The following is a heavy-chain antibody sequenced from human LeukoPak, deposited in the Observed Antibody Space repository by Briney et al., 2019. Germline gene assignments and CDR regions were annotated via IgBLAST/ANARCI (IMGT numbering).Heavy chain of an antibody. CDR2: FDPEDGET. CDR3: ARAPPITRGPFDP. CDR1: GYTLTKLS. Sequence: ASVKVSCKVSGYTLTKLSMHWVRQAPGKGLEWMGTFDPEDGETIYAQNFQGRVTMTEDTSRDTAYMELSRLRSDDTVVYYCARAPPITRGPFDPWGQGTLVTVSS. D-gene: IGHD3-10*01. V-gene: IGHV1-24*01. J-gene: IGHJ5*02.